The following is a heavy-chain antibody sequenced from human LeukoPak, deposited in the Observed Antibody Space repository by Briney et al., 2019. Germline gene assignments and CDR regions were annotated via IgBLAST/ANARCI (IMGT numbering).Heavy chain of an antibody. J-gene: IGHJ4*02. CDR2: IKQDGTEK. CDR3: ARVYGDYVGY. D-gene: IGHD4-17*01. Sequence: GGSLRMSCATSGFTFNDYAMSWVRQAPGKGLEWVANIKQDGTEKYYVDSVKGRFTISRDNAKNSVFLQMNSLGAEDTAVYYCARVYGDYVGYWGQGTLVTVSS. V-gene: IGHV3-7*01. CDR1: GFTFNDYA.